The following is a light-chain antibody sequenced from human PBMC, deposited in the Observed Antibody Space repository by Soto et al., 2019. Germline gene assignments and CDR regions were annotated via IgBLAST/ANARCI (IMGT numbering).Light chain of an antibody. V-gene: IGKV4-1*01. CDR1: QSVLSSSDNKNY. CDR3: QQYYSTPLT. J-gene: IGKJ4*01. CDR2: WAS. Sequence: DIVMTQSRDSLAVSLGERATIDCKSSQSVLSSSDNKNYLAWYQQKQGQPPKLLIYWASTRESGVPDRFSGSGSVTDFTLTISSLQAEDVAVYYCQQYYSTPLTFGGGTKVAIK.